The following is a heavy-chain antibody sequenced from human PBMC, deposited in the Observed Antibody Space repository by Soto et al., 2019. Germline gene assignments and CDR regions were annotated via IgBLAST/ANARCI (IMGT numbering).Heavy chain of an antibody. Sequence: QVQLVQSGPEVKMPGASVKVSCKTSGYTFTAYGLTSLRQAPGQRPEWMGWVSTNDDRTNYARKFQGRVTMTTDRSTTTTSMELRSLGTDDTDVYYCARELNTESSAYYSFAFWGQGTLVTVSS. CDR2: VSTNDDRT. CDR1: GYTFTAYG. V-gene: IGHV1-18*01. D-gene: IGHD3-22*01. J-gene: IGHJ4*02. CDR3: ARELNTESSAYYSFAF.